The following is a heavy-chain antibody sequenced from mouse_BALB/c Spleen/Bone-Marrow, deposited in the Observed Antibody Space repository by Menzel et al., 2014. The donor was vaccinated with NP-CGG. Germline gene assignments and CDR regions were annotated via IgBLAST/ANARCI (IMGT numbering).Heavy chain of an antibody. D-gene: IGHD1-2*01. Sequence: VQLQQPGAELVKPGASVKLSCTASGFNIKDTYIHWVKQRPEQGLEWIGWIDPANGNTKYDPKFQGKATITADTSSNTAYLQLSSLTSEDTAVYYCAEITTAAYYVMDYWGQGTSVTVSS. V-gene: IGHV14-3*02. J-gene: IGHJ4*01. CDR1: GFNIKDTY. CDR2: IDPANGNT. CDR3: AEITTAAYYVMDY.